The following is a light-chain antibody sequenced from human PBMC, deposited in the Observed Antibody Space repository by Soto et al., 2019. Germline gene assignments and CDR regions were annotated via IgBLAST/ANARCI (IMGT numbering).Light chain of an antibody. CDR2: DAS. J-gene: IGKJ5*01. Sequence: EIVLTQSPATLSLSPGERATLSCRAGQGISSYLAWYQQKPGQAPRLLIYDASNRATGIPARFSGSGSGKDFTLTISSLEPEDFAVYYCQQRSSWPITFGQGTRLEIK. CDR1: QGISSY. CDR3: QQRSSWPIT. V-gene: IGKV3-11*01.